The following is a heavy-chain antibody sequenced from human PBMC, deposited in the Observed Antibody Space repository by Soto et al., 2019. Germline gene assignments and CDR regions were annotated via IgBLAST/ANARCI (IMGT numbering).Heavy chain of an antibody. CDR1: GFTFSSYS. V-gene: IGHV3-21*01. CDR2: ISSSSSYI. D-gene: IGHD6-6*01. Sequence: PGGSLRLSCAASGFTFSSYSMNWVRQAPGKGLEWVSSISSSSSYIYYADSVKGRFTISRDNAKNSLYLQMNSLRAEDTAVYYCARDGQLGYYYGMDVWGQGTTVTVSS. J-gene: IGHJ6*02. CDR3: ARDGQLGYYYGMDV.